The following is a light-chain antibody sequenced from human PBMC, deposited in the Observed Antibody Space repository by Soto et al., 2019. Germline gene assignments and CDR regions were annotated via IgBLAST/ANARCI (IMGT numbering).Light chain of an antibody. CDR3: QQYINGYT. CDR2: SAS. V-gene: IGKV3-15*01. Sequence: EVVMTQSPATLSVFPGERVTLSCRASQSVSSSLAWYQQKPGQAPRLLIYSASTRATGIPARFSGNGSGTEFTLTISSLESEDFAVYYCQQYINGYTFGQGTK. J-gene: IGKJ2*01. CDR1: QSVSSS.